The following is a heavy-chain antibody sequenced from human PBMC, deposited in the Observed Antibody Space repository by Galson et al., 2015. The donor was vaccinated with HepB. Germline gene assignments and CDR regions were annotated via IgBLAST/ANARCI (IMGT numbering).Heavy chain of an antibody. Sequence: SLRLSCAASGFTFNNYWMSWVRQVPGKGLEWVANIKHDGSEKYYVGSVKGRFTISRDNAKNSLYLQMNSLRAEDTGVYYCARDGYNYDYWGQGTLVTVSS. V-gene: IGHV3-7*03. CDR3: ARDGYNYDY. CDR1: GFTFNNYW. D-gene: IGHD5-24*01. CDR2: IKHDGSEK. J-gene: IGHJ4*02.